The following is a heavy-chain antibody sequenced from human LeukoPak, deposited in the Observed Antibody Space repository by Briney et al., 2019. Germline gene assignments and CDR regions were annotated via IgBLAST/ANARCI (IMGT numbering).Heavy chain of an antibody. V-gene: IGHV4-39*01. J-gene: IGHJ4*02. CDR1: RGSISSSNYY. CDR3: ILGGKLDY. D-gene: IGHD3-10*01. Sequence: PSETLSLTCTVSRGSISSSNYYRGWIRQPPGKGLEWIGGIYRTGSTHYNPSLKSRVTISVDTSKNQLSLRLTSVTAADTALYYCILGGKLDYWGQGVLVTVSS. CDR2: IYRTGST.